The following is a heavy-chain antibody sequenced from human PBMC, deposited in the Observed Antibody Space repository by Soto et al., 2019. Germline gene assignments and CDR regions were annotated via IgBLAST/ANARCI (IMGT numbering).Heavy chain of an antibody. CDR3: ATWHEREHAYDV. CDR2: LYDVDGS. CDR1: GLTVSGKKY. J-gene: IGHJ3*01. D-gene: IGHD1-1*01. Sequence: DVQLVESGGGLMQPGASLRLSCAASGLTVSGKKYVAWVRQAPGKGLEWVSTLYDVDGSFYADSVKGRFTTSSDSSKTTVYLQMNGLRPDDTAVYYCATWHEREHAYDVWGQGTTVTVSS. V-gene: IGHV3-53*01.